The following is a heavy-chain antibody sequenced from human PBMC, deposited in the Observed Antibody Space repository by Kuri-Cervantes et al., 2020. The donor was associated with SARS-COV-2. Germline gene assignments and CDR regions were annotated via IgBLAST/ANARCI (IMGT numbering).Heavy chain of an antibody. J-gene: IGHJ6*03. CDR2: IIPIFGTA. CDR1: GGTFSSYA. V-gene: IGHV1-69*13. CDR3: ARGGWAKNPNYYFYYYYMDV. D-gene: IGHD1-7*01. Sequence: LVKVSCKASGGTFSSYAISWVRQAPGQGLEWMGGIIPIFGTANYAQKFQGRVTITADESTSTAYMELSSLRSEDTAVYYCARGGWAKNPNYYFYYYYMDVWGKGTTVTVSS.